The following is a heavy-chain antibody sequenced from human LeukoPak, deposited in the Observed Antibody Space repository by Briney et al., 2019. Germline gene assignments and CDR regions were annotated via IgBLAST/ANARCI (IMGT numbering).Heavy chain of an antibody. CDR2: ISYDGSNK. J-gene: IGHJ6*04. Sequence: GGSLRLSCAASGFTFSSYAMRWVRQAPGKGLEWVAVISYDGSNKYYADSVKGRFTISRDNSKNTLYLQMNSLRAEDTAVYYCARGRYGSGSKRGMDVWGKGTTVTVSS. D-gene: IGHD3-10*01. V-gene: IGHV3-30*04. CDR3: ARGRYGSGSKRGMDV. CDR1: GFTFSSYA.